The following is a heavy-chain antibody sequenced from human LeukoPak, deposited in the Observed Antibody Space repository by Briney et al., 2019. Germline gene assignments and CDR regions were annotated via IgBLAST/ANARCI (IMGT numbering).Heavy chain of an antibody. CDR1: GGSISSYY. CDR2: VYYSGRT. D-gene: IGHD3-10*01. V-gene: IGHV4-59*08. Sequence: SETLSLTCTVSGGSISSYYWSWLRQPPGKGLEWIGHVYYSGRTTYNPSLRSRLTVSADTSTSQLSLKLSSVTAADTAVYYCARHKPTGSYPLELWGQGTLVTVSS. CDR3: ARHKPTGSYPLEL. J-gene: IGHJ4*02.